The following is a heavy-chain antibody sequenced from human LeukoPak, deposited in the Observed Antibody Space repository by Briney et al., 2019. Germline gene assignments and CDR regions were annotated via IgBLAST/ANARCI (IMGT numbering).Heavy chain of an antibody. CDR2: ISSSSSTI. J-gene: IGHJ6*03. CDR3: ASSGTPHLYYYSYMDV. V-gene: IGHV3-48*04. CDR1: GFTFSSYS. D-gene: IGHD6-25*01. Sequence: PGGSLRLSCAASGFTFSSYSMNWVRQAPGKGLEWVSYISSSSSTIYYADSVKGRFTISRDNAKNSLYLQMNSLRAEDTAVYYCASSGTPHLYYYSYMDVWGKGTTVTVSS.